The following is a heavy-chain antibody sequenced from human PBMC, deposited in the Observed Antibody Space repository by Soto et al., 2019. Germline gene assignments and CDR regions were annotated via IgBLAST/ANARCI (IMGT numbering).Heavy chain of an antibody. CDR3: ARAAYYYDSSGSINSPIDY. D-gene: IGHD3-22*01. V-gene: IGHV1-46*03. CDR2: INPSGGST. J-gene: IGHJ4*02. Sequence: QVQLVQSGAEVKKPGASVKVSCKASGYTFTSYYMHWVRQAPGQGLEWMGIINPSGGSTSYAHKFQGRVTMTRDTSTRTVYMELSSLRSEDTAVYYCARAAYYYDSSGSINSPIDYWGQGTLVTVSS. CDR1: GYTFTSYY.